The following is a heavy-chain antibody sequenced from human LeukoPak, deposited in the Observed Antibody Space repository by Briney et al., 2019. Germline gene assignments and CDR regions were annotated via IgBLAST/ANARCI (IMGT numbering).Heavy chain of an antibody. Sequence: PGGSLRLSCAASGFPFNNRAMHWVRQAPGKGLEWVAVISYDGTNKYYADSVKGRFTISRDNSKNTLYLQMNSLRAEDTAVYYCAKPDTETDIVVVVAAPPPFDYWGQGTLVTVSS. J-gene: IGHJ4*02. V-gene: IGHV3-30-3*02. D-gene: IGHD2-15*01. CDR3: AKPDTETDIVVVVAAPPPFDY. CDR2: ISYDGTNK. CDR1: GFPFNNRA.